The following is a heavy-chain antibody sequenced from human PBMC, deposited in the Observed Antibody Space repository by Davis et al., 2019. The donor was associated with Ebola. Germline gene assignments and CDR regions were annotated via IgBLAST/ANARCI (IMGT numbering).Heavy chain of an antibody. V-gene: IGHV1-3*01. D-gene: IGHD3-10*01. Sequence: AASVKVSCKASGYTFTSYAMHWVRQAPGQRLEWMGWINAGNGNTKYSQKFQGSVTMTRDTSTSTVYMELSRLRSDDTAVYYCARGYYGSGSYYTLPPYFDYWGQGTLVTVSS. J-gene: IGHJ4*02. CDR2: INAGNGNT. CDR1: GYTFTSYA. CDR3: ARGYYGSGSYYTLPPYFDY.